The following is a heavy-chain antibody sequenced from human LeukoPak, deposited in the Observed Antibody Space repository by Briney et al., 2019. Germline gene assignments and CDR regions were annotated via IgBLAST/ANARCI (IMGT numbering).Heavy chain of an antibody. Sequence: ASVKVSCKASGYTFTGYYMHWVRQAPGQGLEWMGWINPNSGGTNYAQKFQGRVTMTRDTSISTAYMELSSLRSEDTAVYYCARVGDYDFWSGSGSYYFDYWGQGTLVTVSS. CDR3: ARVGDYDFWSGSGSYYFDY. J-gene: IGHJ4*02. CDR2: INPNSGGT. D-gene: IGHD3-3*01. CDR1: GYTFTGYY. V-gene: IGHV1-2*02.